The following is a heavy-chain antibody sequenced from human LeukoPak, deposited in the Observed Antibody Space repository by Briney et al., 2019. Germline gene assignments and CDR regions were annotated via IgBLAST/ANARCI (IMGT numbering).Heavy chain of an antibody. D-gene: IGHD6-13*01. CDR3: ARKRAASTYYYYMDV. CDR1: GFTFSSYS. V-gene: IGHV3-21*01. J-gene: IGHJ6*03. Sequence: GGSLRLSCAASGFTFSSYSMNWVRQAPGKGLEWVSSISSSRSYIYYADSVKGRFTISRDNAKNSLYLQMNSLRAEDTAVYYCARKRAASTYYYYMDVWGKGTTVTVSS. CDR2: ISSSRSYI.